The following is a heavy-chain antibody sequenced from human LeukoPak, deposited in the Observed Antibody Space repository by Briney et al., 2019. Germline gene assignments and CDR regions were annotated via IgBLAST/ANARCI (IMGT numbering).Heavy chain of an antibody. Sequence: GGSLRLSCAASGFTVSSNYVSWVRQAPGKGLEWFSVIYSGGSTYYADSVKSRFTISRNNSKNTLYLQMNSLRAEDTAVYYCARERVPSIASSRGVWGKGTTVTVSS. CDR3: ARERVPSIASSRGV. J-gene: IGHJ6*04. CDR2: IYSGGST. CDR1: GFTVSSNY. D-gene: IGHD6-6*01. V-gene: IGHV3-66*02.